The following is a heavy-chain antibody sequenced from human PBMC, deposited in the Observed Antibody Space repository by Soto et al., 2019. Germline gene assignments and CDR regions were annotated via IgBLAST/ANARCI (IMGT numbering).Heavy chain of an antibody. CDR1: GASISRGYYY. CDR2: VYYDGGA. V-gene: IGHV4-39*01. CDR3: ARSSIAPRLFMYPFDY. Sequence: SETLSLTCSVSGASISRGYYYWGWIRQPPGKGLEWVGTVYYDGGAYYNPSLKSRVTISVDTSKNQFSLKLSSVTAADTAVYYCARSSIAPRLFMYPFDYWGQGTLVTVSS. J-gene: IGHJ4*02. D-gene: IGHD6-6*01.